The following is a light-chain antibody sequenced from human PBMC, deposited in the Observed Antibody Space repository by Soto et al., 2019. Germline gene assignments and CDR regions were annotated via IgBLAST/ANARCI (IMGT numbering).Light chain of an antibody. CDR3: QQYADSPIT. CDR2: GVS. Sequence: EIALTQSPGTLSLSPGERATLSCRSSQRLASNYLAWYQQRPGQAPRLLLYGVSSRATGIPDRFSGSGSGTDFTLAISRVEPEDFAVYFCQQYADSPITFGQGTRLEIK. J-gene: IGKJ5*01. V-gene: IGKV3-20*01. CDR1: QRLASNY.